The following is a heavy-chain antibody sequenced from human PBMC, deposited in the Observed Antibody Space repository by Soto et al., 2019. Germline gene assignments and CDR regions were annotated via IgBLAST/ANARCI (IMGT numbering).Heavy chain of an antibody. Sequence: QVQLVESGGGVVQPGRSLRLSCAASGFTFSSYGMHWVRQAPGKGLEWVAVIWYDGSNKYYADSVKGRFTISRDNSKNALYLQMNSLRAEDTAVYYCARDLYCSGGSCYSEHDYYYGMDVWGQGTTVTVSS. CDR2: IWYDGSNK. CDR1: GFTFSSYG. J-gene: IGHJ6*02. CDR3: ARDLYCSGGSCYSEHDYYYGMDV. V-gene: IGHV3-33*01. D-gene: IGHD2-15*01.